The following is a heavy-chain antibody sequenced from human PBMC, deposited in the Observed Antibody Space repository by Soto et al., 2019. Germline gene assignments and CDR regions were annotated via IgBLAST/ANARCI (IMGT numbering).Heavy chain of an antibody. V-gene: IGHV3-7*01. D-gene: IGHD5-12*01. CDR3: ARDRGYLRSWTKKAYYFDY. Sequence: GGSLRLSCAASGFTFSSYWMSWVRQAQGKGLEWVANIKQDGSEKYYVDSVKGRFTISRDNAKNSLYLQMNSLRAEDTAVYYCARDRGYLRSWTKKAYYFDYWGQGTLVTVS. J-gene: IGHJ4*02. CDR2: IKQDGSEK. CDR1: GFTFSSYW.